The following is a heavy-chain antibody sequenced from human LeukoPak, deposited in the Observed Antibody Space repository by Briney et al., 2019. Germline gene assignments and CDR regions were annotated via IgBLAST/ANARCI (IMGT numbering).Heavy chain of an antibody. CDR1: GFTFSSYA. J-gene: IGHJ4*02. D-gene: IGHD5-12*01. CDR2: ISYDGSNK. CDR3: ARSYPRGYSGYDWGRLDY. Sequence: GRSLRLSCAASGFTFSSYAMHWVRQAPGKGLEWVAVISYDGSNKYYADSVKGRFTISRDNSKNTLYLQMNSLRAEDTAVYYCARSYPRGYSGYDWGRLDYWGQGTLVTVSS. V-gene: IGHV3-30-3*01.